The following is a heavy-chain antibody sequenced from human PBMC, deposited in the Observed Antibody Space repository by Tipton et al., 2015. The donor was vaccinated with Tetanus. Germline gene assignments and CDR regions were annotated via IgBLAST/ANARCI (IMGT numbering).Heavy chain of an antibody. J-gene: IGHJ4*02. CDR1: GFTFSSYA. CDR2: ISGSGGST. Sequence: LSLTCAASGFTFSSYAMSWVRQAPGKGLEWVSAISGSGGSTYYADSVKGRFTISRDNSKNTLYLQMNSLRAEDTAVYYCAKDALRSPKEFDYWGQGTLVTVSS. V-gene: IGHV3-23*01. D-gene: IGHD3-16*01. CDR3: AKDALRSPKEFDY.